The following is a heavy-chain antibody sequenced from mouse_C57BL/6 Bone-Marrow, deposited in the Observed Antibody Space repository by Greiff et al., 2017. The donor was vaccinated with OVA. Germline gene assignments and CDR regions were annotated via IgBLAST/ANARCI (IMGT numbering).Heavy chain of an antibody. Sequence: EVKLMESGEGLVKPGGSLKLSCAASGFTFSSYAMSWVRQTPEKRLEWVAYISSGGDYIYYADTVKGRFTISRDNARNTLYLQISSLKSEDTAMYYCTRVGAFLLMDYWGQGTSVTVSS. CDR1: GFTFSSYA. CDR3: TRVGAFLLMDY. D-gene: IGHD6-1*01. CDR2: ISSGGDYI. J-gene: IGHJ4*01. V-gene: IGHV5-9-1*02.